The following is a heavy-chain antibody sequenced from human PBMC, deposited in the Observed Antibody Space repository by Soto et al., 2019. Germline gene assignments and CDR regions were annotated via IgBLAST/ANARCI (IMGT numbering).Heavy chain of an antibody. Sequence: SETLSLTCTVSGGSISPFYWSWVRQPPGKGLEWIGYLYYSGNTNYNPSLKSRVTISVDASKNQVSLRLTSVTAADTAVYYCARVGGVAARTFDYWGQGTVVTVSS. J-gene: IGHJ4*02. CDR1: GGSISPFY. CDR3: ARVGGVAARTFDY. CDR2: LYYSGNT. V-gene: IGHV4-59*01. D-gene: IGHD2-15*01.